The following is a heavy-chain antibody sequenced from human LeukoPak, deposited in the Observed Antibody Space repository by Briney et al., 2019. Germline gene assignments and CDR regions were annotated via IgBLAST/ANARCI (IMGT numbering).Heavy chain of an antibody. CDR1: RFTFSSYG. J-gene: IGHJ4*02. V-gene: IGHV3-30*02. D-gene: IGHD6-6*01. CDR2: IRYDGSNK. Sequence: PGGSLRLSCAASRFTFSSYGMHWVRQAPGKGLEWVAFIRYDGSNKYYADSVKGRFTISRDNSKNTLYLQMNSLRAEDTAVYYCAKSRIAARIFDYWGQGTLVTVSS. CDR3: AKSRIAARIFDY.